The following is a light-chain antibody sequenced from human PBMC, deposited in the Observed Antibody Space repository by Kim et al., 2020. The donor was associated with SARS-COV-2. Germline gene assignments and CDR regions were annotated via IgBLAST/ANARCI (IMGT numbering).Light chain of an antibody. CDR3: QQFDTSPPRWT. Sequence: EIVLTQSPGTLSLSPGERATLSCRASQSISNNYLAWYQQKPGQAPRLLIYCASNRATGIPDRFSGSGSGTDFTLTISRLEPEDFAVYFCQQFDTSPPRWTFVQGTKVDIK. CDR2: CAS. CDR1: QSISNNY. V-gene: IGKV3-20*01. J-gene: IGKJ1*01.